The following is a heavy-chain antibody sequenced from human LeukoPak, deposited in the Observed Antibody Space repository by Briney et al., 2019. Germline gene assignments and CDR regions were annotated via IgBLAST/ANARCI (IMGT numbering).Heavy chain of an antibody. CDR2: ISGSGGST. Sequence: GGSLRLSCAASGFTFSSYAMSWVRQAPGKGLEWVSAISGSGGSTYYADSVKGRFTISRDNSKNTLYLQMNSLRAEDTAVYYCVNVPPAAPFAFDIWGQGTMVTVSS. J-gene: IGHJ3*02. V-gene: IGHV3-23*01. CDR1: GFTFSSYA. CDR3: VNVPPAAPFAFDI. D-gene: IGHD2-2*01.